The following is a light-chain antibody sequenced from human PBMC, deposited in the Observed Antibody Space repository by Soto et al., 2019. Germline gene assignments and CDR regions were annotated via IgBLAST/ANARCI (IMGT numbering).Light chain of an antibody. V-gene: IGLV2-8*01. J-gene: IGLJ1*01. CDR2: GVT. CDR3: SSYAGRSMYV. Sequence: QSALTQPRSASGSPGQSVTFPCTGTSSDVGTYDYVSWCQQYPGRAPKLLIYGVTRRPSGVPDRFSGSKSGNTAALTVSGLQAEDEAYYYCSSYAGRSMYVFGTGTKVTVL. CDR1: SSDVGTYDY.